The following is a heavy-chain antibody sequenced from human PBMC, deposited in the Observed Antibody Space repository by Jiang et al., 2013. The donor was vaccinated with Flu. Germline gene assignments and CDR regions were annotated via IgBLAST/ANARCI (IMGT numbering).Heavy chain of an antibody. Sequence: VQLVESGGGLVKPGGSLRLSCAASGFRFRYAYMSWVRQAPGRGLEWVGRIKSETDGGTTDYGPPVKGRFTISRDDSKNRLYLQMSSLKIEDTAVYYCTTDESGGYAFDIWGQGTMVTVSS. D-gene: IGHD3-10*01. J-gene: IGHJ3*02. CDR1: GFRFRYAY. CDR2: IKSETDGGTT. V-gene: IGHV3-15*01. CDR3: TTDESGGYAFDI.